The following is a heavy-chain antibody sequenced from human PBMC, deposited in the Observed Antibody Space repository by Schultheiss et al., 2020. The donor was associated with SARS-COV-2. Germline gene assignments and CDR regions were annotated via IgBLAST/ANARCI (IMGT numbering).Heavy chain of an antibody. CDR2: IIDGGTT. J-gene: IGHJ5*02. V-gene: IGHV4-39*02. CDR1: GATINSGSYY. D-gene: IGHD3-3*01. CDR3: AMGTPALRSLTIGWFDP. Sequence: SETLSLTCTVSGATINSGSYYWGWIRQSPGKGLEWIGTIIDGGTTYYNPSLKSRVTISVDTSKNHFSLKLRSVTAADTAAYYCAMGTPALRSLTIGWFDPWGQGTLVTVSS.